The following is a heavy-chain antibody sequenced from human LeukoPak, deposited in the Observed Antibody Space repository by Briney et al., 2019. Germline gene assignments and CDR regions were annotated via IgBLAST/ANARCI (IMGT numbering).Heavy chain of an antibody. V-gene: IGHV1-69*13. CDR1: GDTFISYA. D-gene: IGHD2-15*01. J-gene: IGHJ3*02. Sequence: SVKVSCKASGDTFISYAISWVRQAPGQGLEWIGGIIPIFRTANYAQKFQGRVTITADESTSTAYMELSSLRSEDTAVYYCARRLGYCSGGSCYAGQTDAFDIWGQGTMVTVSS. CDR2: IIPIFRTA. CDR3: ARRLGYCSGGSCYAGQTDAFDI.